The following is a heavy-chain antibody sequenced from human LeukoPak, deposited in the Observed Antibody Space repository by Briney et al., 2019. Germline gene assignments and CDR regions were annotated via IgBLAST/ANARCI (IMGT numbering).Heavy chain of an antibody. CDR3: ARVLRDGYHWDY. D-gene: IGHD5-24*01. CDR2: ISSSSSYI. CDR1: GFAFSSYS. J-gene: IGHJ4*02. V-gene: IGHV3-21*01. Sequence: PGGSLRLSCAASGFAFSSYSMNWVRQAPGKGLEWVSSISSSSSYIYYADSVKGRFTISRDNAKNSLYLQMNSLRAEDTAVYYCARVLRDGYHWDYWGQGTLVTVSS.